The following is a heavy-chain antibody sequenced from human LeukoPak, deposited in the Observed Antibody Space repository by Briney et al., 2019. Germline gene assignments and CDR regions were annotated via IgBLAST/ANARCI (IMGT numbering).Heavy chain of an antibody. CDR2: IFSGGST. CDR3: ARVGTGYLRGFDD. Sequence: GGSLRLSCVVYGVTVSSNYMSWVRQAPGKGLEWVSVIFSGGSTYYADSVKGRFTISRDNSKNTLYLQMNSLRVEGTAIYYCARVGTGYLRGFDDWGQGTLVTVSS. CDR1: GVTVSSNY. J-gene: IGHJ4*02. V-gene: IGHV3-53*01. D-gene: IGHD3-9*01.